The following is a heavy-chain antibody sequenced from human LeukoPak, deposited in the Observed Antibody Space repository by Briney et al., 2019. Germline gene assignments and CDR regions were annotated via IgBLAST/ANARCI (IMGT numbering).Heavy chain of an antibody. D-gene: IGHD4-17*01. CDR2: IYSGGST. CDR1: GFTVSSNY. Sequence: GGSLRLSCAASGFTVSSNYMSWVRQAPGKGLEWVSVIYSGGSTYYADSVKGRFTISRDNSKNTLYLQMNSLRAEDTAVYYCARADYGDYFDYWGQGTLVTVSS. CDR3: ARADYGDYFDY. V-gene: IGHV3-53*05. J-gene: IGHJ4*02.